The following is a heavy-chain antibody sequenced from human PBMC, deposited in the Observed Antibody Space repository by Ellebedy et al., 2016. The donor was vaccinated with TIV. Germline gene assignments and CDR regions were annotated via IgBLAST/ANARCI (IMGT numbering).Heavy chain of an antibody. CDR2: IYSGDST. V-gene: IGHV3-53*01. J-gene: IGHJ3*02. Sequence: PGGSLRLSCAVSGFSASSNYVSWVRQAPGKGLEWVSYIYSGDSTYHADSVKGRFTISRDNSKNTVSLQMNSLRVEDTSVYYCARVRSSAFEIWGQGTMVTVSS. CDR1: GFSASSNY. CDR3: ARVRSSAFEI.